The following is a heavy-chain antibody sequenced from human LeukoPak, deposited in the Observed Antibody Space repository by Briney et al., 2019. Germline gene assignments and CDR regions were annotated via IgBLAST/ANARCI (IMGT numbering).Heavy chain of an antibody. J-gene: IGHJ4*02. Sequence: SETLSLTCTVSGGSISSYYWGWIRQPPGKGLEWIGSIYYSGSTYYNPSLKSRVTISVDTSKNQFSLKLSSVTAADTAVYYCARGRGVAALDFDYWGQGTLVTVSS. CDR2: IYYSGST. V-gene: IGHV4-39*01. CDR3: ARGRGVAALDFDY. CDR1: GGSISSYY. D-gene: IGHD2-15*01.